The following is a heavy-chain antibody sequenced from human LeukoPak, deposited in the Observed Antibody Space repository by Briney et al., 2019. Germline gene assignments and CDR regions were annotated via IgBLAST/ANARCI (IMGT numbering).Heavy chain of an antibody. CDR2: IYSGGST. J-gene: IGHJ4*02. V-gene: IGHV3-53*01. D-gene: IGHD3-3*01. CDR1: GFTVSSNY. CDR3: ARGLFLEWLYFDY. Sequence: GGSLRLSCAASGFTVSSNYMSWVRQAPGKGLEWVSVIYSGGSTYYADSVKGRFTISRDNSKNTLYLQMNSLRAEDTAVYYCARGLFLEWLYFDYWGQGTLVTVSP.